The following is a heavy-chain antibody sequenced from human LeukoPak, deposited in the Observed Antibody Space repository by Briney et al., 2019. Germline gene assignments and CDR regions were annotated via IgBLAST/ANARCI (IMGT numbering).Heavy chain of an antibody. D-gene: IGHD3-10*02. V-gene: IGHV4-30-2*01. CDR3: ARGGVRGVIKDAFDI. J-gene: IGHJ3*02. CDR2: IYHSGST. CDR1: GGSISSGGYS. Sequence: SETLSLTCAVFGGSISSGGYSWTWIRQPPGKGLEWIGYIYHSGSTYYNPSLKSRVTISVDRSKNQFSLKLSSVTAADTAVYYCARGGVRGVIKDAFDIRGQGTMVTVSS.